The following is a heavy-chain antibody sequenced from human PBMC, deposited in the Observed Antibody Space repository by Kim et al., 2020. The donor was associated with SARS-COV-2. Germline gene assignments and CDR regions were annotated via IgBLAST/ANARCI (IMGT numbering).Heavy chain of an antibody. CDR3: ARALDYYDRSAYYD. Sequence: SETLSLTCTVSGGSISTSSHYWGWIRQPPGKGLEWIGNIYYSGNTYYNSSLKSRVTIFLDTSKNQFTLKLSSVTAADTAVYYCARALDYYDRSAYYDWGQGTLVTVSS. J-gene: IGHJ4*02. V-gene: IGHV4-39*01. CDR1: GGSISTSSHY. CDR2: IYYSGNT. D-gene: IGHD3-22*01.